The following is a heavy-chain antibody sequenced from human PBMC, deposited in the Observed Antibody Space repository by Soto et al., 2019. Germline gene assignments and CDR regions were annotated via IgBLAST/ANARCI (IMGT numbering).Heavy chain of an antibody. CDR3: AQDIIANNGVWVFFDM. CDR2: LVVSGGDK. D-gene: IGHD2-8*01. Sequence: EVQLLESGGDLVQPGGSLRLSCAASGFSFSAYAMNWVRQAPGKGLQCVSGLVVSGGDKNYADSVRGRFTVSRDNSKNTLYLQMNNLREDDTAVFYWAQDIIANNGVWVFFDMWGRVKKFTASA. J-gene: IGHJ3*02. V-gene: IGHV3-23*01. CDR1: GFSFSAYA.